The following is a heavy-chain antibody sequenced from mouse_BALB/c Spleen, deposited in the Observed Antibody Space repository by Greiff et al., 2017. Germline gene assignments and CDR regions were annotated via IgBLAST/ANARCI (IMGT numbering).Heavy chain of an antibody. Sequence: QVQLKESGPGLVAPSQSLSITCTVSGFSLTSYGVHWVRQPPGKGLEWLGVIWAGGSTNYNSALMSRLSISKDNSKSQVFLKMNSLQTDDTAMYYCARPLYDYDDAMDYWGQGTSVTVSS. V-gene: IGHV2-9*02. J-gene: IGHJ4*01. CDR3: ARPLYDYDDAMDY. D-gene: IGHD2-4*01. CDR2: IWAGGST. CDR1: GFSLTSYG.